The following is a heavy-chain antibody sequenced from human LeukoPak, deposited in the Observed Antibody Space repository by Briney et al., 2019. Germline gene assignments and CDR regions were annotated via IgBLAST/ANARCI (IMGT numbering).Heavy chain of an antibody. CDR2: ISSGSTI. CDR1: GFTFSDYY. Sequence: GGSLRLSCAASGFTFSDYYMSWIRQAPGKGLEWVSYISSGSTIYYADSVKGRFTISRDNAKNSLYLQMNSLRAEDTAVYYCARDQNDFWSGPDDYWGQGTLVTVSS. V-gene: IGHV3-11*01. CDR3: ARDQNDFWSGPDDY. J-gene: IGHJ4*02. D-gene: IGHD3-3*01.